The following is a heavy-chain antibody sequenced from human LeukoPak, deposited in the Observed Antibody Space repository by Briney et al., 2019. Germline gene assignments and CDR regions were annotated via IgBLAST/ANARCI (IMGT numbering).Heavy chain of an antibody. CDR2: ISAYNGNT. CDR3: ARVQTPFIAAAGTFDY. Sequence: RASVKVSCKASGYTFTSYGISWVRQAPGQGLEWMGWISAYNGNTNYAQKLQGRVTMTTDTSTSTAYMELRSLRSDDTAVYYCARVQTPFIAAAGTFDYWGQGTLVTVSS. CDR1: GYTFTSYG. D-gene: IGHD6-13*01. J-gene: IGHJ4*02. V-gene: IGHV1-18*01.